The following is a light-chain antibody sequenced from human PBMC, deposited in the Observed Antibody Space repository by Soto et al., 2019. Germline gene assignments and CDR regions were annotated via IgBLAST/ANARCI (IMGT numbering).Light chain of an antibody. CDR1: SSDVGGYNY. V-gene: IGLV2-14*01. J-gene: IGLJ1*01. Sequence: QSVLTQPASVSGSPGQSITISCTGTSSDVGGYNYVSWYQQHPGKAPKLMIYEVSNRPSGVSNRFSGSKSGNTASLTISGLQAEDEADYYCSSYTSSSIDFFGTGTKVTVL. CDR2: EVS. CDR3: SSYTSSSIDF.